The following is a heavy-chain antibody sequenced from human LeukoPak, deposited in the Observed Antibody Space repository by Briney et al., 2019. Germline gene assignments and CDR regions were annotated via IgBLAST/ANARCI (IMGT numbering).Heavy chain of an antibody. CDR2: IYYSGST. V-gene: IGHV4-59*01. Sequence: SETLSLTCTVSGGSISSYYWSWIRQPPGKGLEWIGYIYYSGSTNYNPSLKSRVTISVDTSKNQFSLKLSSVTAADTAVYYCARDYGGNSGFDYWGQGTLVTVSS. J-gene: IGHJ4*02. CDR1: GGSISSYY. D-gene: IGHD4-23*01. CDR3: ARDYGGNSGFDY.